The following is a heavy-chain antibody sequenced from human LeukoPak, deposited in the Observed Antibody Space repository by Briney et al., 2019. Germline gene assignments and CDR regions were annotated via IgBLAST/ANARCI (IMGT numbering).Heavy chain of an antibody. D-gene: IGHD3-10*01. CDR3: ARGALLWFGAKMEYYFDS. CDR1: SGSISSSYW. CDR2: IYRSGST. V-gene: IGHV4-4*02. J-gene: IGHJ4*02. Sequence: SGTLSLTCAVSSGSISSSYWWNWVRQPPGKGLEWIGEIYRSGSTNYNPSLKSRVTISVDMSKNQFSLRLKSVTAVDTAVYYCARGALLWFGAKMEYYFDSWGQGTPLTVSS.